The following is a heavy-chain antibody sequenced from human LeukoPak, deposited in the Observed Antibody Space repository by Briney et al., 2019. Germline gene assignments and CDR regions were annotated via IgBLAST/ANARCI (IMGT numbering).Heavy chain of an antibody. J-gene: IGHJ4*02. CDR3: AKGELY. CDR2: ISYDGSNK. D-gene: IGHD1-7*01. V-gene: IGHV3-30*18. Sequence: GGSLRLSCAASGFTFSSYGMHWVRQAPGKGLEWVAVISYDGSNKYHADSVKGRFTISRDNSKNTLYLQMNSLRAEDTAVYYCAKGELYWGQGTLVTVSS. CDR1: GFTFSSYG.